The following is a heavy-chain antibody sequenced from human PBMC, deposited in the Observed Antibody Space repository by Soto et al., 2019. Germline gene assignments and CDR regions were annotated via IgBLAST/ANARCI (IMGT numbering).Heavy chain of an antibody. D-gene: IGHD6-6*01. V-gene: IGHV3-9*01. CDR3: AKDMFSSSSAATFDY. CDR2: ISGQSGSI. J-gene: IGHJ4*02. Sequence: EVQLVESGGGLAQPGRSLRLSCAASGFIFDDYAMHWVRQAPGKGLEWVSGISGQSGSIRYADSVKGRFTISRDNAKNSLYLQMNSLRVEDTALYYCAKDMFSSSSAATFDYWGQGILVTVSS. CDR1: GFIFDDYA.